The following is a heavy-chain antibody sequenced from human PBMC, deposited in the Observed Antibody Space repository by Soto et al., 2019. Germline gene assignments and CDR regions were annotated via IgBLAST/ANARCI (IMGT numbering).Heavy chain of an antibody. J-gene: IGHJ4*02. CDR1: GFTFNTFV. Sequence: GVSLRLSCAASGFTFNTFVMNWVRQAPGKGLEWVSYISGTTDTINFADSVRGRFTISRDNAKNSMFLQMDSLRDADTAVYYCGREGGGRTAFADFDDCGQGTVLTLSS. V-gene: IGHV3-48*02. D-gene: IGHD3-16*01. CDR3: GREGGGRTAFADFDD. CDR2: ISGTTDTI.